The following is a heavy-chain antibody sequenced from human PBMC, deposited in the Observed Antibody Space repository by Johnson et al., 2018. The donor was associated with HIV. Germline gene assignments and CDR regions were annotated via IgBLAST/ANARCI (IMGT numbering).Heavy chain of an antibody. CDR2: INWNGGSI. V-gene: IGHV3-20*04. J-gene: IGHJ3*02. CDR3: TRRDRGSLSFDI. D-gene: IGHD1-26*01. CDR1: GFRFDENG. Sequence: VQLVESGGGVVRPGGSLRLSCAASGFRFDENGLNWVRQRPGKGLEWVSGINWNGGSIGYADSVKGRFIISRDNGKNSLYLQMKSLRVEETALYYCTRRDRGSLSFDIWGQGTMVIVSS.